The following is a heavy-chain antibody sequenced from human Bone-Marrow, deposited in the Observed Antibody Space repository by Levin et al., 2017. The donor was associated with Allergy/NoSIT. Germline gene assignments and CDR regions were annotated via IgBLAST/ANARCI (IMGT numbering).Heavy chain of an antibody. CDR1: GFSVTTTG. V-gene: IGHV3-66*01. J-gene: IGHJ4*02. D-gene: IGHD1-26*01. CDR3: ARDDGVRAFDC. Sequence: SGGSLRLSCAASGFSVTTTGMNWVRQAPGKGLEWVSVIYSGGGTLHADSVKGRFSISRDNSKNTVYLEMNTLRVDDTALYYCARDDGVRAFDCWGQGTLVTVSS. CDR2: IYSGGGT.